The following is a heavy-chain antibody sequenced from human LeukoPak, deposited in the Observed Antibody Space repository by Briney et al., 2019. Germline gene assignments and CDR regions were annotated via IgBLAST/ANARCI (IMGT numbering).Heavy chain of an antibody. CDR3: AKGKDSVAGATNDY. Sequence: GGSLRLSCAASGFSFSSYWMHWVRQAPGKGLVWVSGINIHGTGTIYADSVKGRFTISRDNAKNSLYLQMNSLRAEDTAVYYCAKGKDSVAGATNDYWGQGTLVTVSS. CDR1: GFSFSSYW. CDR2: INIHGTGT. J-gene: IGHJ4*02. D-gene: IGHD6-19*01. V-gene: IGHV3-74*01.